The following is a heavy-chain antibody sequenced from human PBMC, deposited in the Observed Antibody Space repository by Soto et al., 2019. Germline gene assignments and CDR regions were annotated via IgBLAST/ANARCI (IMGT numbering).Heavy chain of an antibody. J-gene: IGHJ3*02. CDR1: GGSISSSSYY. V-gene: IGHV4-39*01. D-gene: IGHD2-2*01. Sequence: SETLSLTCTVSGGSISSSSYYWGWIRQPPGKGLEGIGSIYYSGSTYYNPSLKSRVTISGDTPKNHFSLKRSCVTAADTAVYYCARRCSSTSCYFAFDIWGQGTMVTVSS. CDR3: ARRCSSTSCYFAFDI. CDR2: IYYSGST.